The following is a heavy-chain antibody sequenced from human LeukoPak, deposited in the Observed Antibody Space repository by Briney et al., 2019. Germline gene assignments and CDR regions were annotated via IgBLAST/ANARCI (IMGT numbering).Heavy chain of an antibody. Sequence: GGSLRLSCAASGFTFSDYYMSWIRQAPGKGLEWVSYISSSGSTIYYADSVKGRFTISRDNAKNSLYLQMNSLRAEDTAVCYCARDAWGYYDSSYYMDVWGKGTTVTISS. CDR2: ISSSGSTI. CDR1: GFTFSDYY. D-gene: IGHD3-22*01. CDR3: ARDAWGYYDSSYYMDV. J-gene: IGHJ6*03. V-gene: IGHV3-11*01.